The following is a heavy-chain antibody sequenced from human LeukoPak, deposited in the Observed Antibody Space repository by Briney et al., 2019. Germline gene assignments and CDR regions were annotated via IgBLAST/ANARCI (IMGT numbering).Heavy chain of an antibody. Sequence: GGSLRLSCAASGFTFSSYAMSWVRQAPGKGLEWVSAISGSGGSTYYADSVKGRFTVSRDNSKNTLYLQMNSLRAEDTAVYYCANSGYDFWSGYYNYWGQGTLVTVSS. CDR2: ISGSGGST. CDR3: ANSGYDFWSGYYNY. V-gene: IGHV3-23*01. CDR1: GFTFSSYA. D-gene: IGHD3-3*01. J-gene: IGHJ4*02.